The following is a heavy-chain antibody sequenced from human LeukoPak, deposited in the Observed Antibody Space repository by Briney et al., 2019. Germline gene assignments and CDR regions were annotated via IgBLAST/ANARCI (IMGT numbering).Heavy chain of an antibody. CDR2: IYHSGST. Sequence: PSESLSLTCTVSGGSISSGGYYWSWIRQPPGKGLEWIGYIYHSGSTYYNPSLKSRVTISVDRSKNQFSLKLSSVTAADTAVYYCAAGKDVLGSPVGAFDIWGQGTMVTVSS. V-gene: IGHV4-30-2*01. D-gene: IGHD2-8*01. CDR1: GGSISSGGYY. CDR3: AAGKDVLGSPVGAFDI. J-gene: IGHJ3*02.